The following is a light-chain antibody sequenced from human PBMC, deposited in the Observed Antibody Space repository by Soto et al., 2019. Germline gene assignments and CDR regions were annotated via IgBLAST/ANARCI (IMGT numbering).Light chain of an antibody. CDR2: SSY. CDR3: AAWDDSLDAYV. V-gene: IGLV1-44*01. J-gene: IGLJ1*01. CDR1: RSNIGTNT. Sequence: QLVLTQPPSASGTPGQRVSISCSGSRSNIGTNTVNWYQQFPGTAPKLLIFSSYLRLSGVPDRFSASRSGASASLAISGLQSEDEADYYCAAWDDSLDAYVFGSGTQLTVL.